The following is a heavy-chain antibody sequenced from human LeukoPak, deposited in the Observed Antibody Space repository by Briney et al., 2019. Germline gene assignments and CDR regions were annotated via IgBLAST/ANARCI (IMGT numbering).Heavy chain of an antibody. V-gene: IGHV1-18*01. D-gene: IGHD5-18*01. CDR3: ASAGGYSYAVDY. J-gene: IGHJ4*02. Sequence: ASVKVSCKASGYTFTSYGISWVRQAPGQGLEWMGWISAYNGNTNYAQKFQGRVTITADESTSTAYMELSSLRSEDTAVYYCASAGGYSYAVDYWGQGTLVTVSS. CDR2: ISAYNGNT. CDR1: GYTFTSYG.